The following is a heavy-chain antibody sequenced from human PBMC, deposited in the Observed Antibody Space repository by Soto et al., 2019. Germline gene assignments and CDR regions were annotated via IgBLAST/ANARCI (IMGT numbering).Heavy chain of an antibody. D-gene: IGHD3-10*01. V-gene: IGHV1-3*01. CDR3: ASDHYYGAGSYNYFDY. CDR2: INAGNGNT. J-gene: IGHJ4*02. Sequence: QVQLVQSGAEVKKPGASVKVSCKASGYTFTSYAIHWVRQAPGQRLEWMGWINAGNGNTKYSQKFQGRVTITRDTSASTAYMELSSLRSEDTAVYYCASDHYYGAGSYNYFDYWGQGTLVTVSS. CDR1: GYTFTSYA.